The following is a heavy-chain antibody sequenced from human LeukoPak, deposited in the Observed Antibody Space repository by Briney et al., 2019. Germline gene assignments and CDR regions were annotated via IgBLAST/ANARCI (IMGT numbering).Heavy chain of an antibody. D-gene: IGHD2-15*01. CDR2: VSAYNGNT. Sequence: ASVKVSCKASGGTFSSYAISWVRQAPGQGLEWMGWVSAYNGNTNYAQKLQGRVTMTTDTSTSTVYMELSSLRSEDTAVYYCASIGGSPMLFDYWGQGTLVTVSS. V-gene: IGHV1-18*01. CDR1: GGTFSSYA. J-gene: IGHJ4*02. CDR3: ASIGGSPMLFDY.